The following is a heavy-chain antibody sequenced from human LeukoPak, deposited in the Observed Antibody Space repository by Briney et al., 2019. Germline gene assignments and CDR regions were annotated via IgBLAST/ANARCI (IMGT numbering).Heavy chain of an antibody. D-gene: IGHD1-26*01. J-gene: IGHJ4*02. CDR2: ISNSGTYI. V-gene: IGHV3-21*01. CDR3: ARDRIVGATIDY. CDR1: GFTFSSYN. Sequence: GGSLRLSCAASGFTFSSYNMNWVRQAPGKGLEWLSSISNSGTYIYYADSMKGRFTISRDNAKNSLHLQMNSLKVEDTAVYYCARDRIVGATIDYWGQGTLVTVSS.